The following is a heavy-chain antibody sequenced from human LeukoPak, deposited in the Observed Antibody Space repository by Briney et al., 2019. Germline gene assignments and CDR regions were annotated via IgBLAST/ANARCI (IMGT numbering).Heavy chain of an antibody. V-gene: IGHV3-30*02. J-gene: IGHJ3*02. D-gene: IGHD6-13*01. CDR1: GFTFSSYG. Sequence: GGSLRLSCGASGFTFSSYGMHWVRQAPGKGLEWVAFIRYDGSNKYYADSVKGRFTISRDNAKNSLYLQMNSLRAEDTAVYYCARNLIAAAGLDAFDIWGQGTMVTVSS. CDR3: ARNLIAAAGLDAFDI. CDR2: IRYDGSNK.